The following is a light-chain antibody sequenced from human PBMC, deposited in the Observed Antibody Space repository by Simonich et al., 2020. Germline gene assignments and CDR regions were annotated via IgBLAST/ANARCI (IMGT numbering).Light chain of an antibody. V-gene: IGKV1-5*03. CDR3: QQYNSYSQT. CDR2: KAS. CDR1: QSISSW. Sequence: DIQMTQSPSTLSASVGDRVTITCLASQSISSWLAWYQQKPGKAPKLLIYKASSLESGDPSRFSGSGSGTEFTLTISSLQPDDFATYYCQQYNSYSQTFGQGTKVEIK. J-gene: IGKJ1*01.